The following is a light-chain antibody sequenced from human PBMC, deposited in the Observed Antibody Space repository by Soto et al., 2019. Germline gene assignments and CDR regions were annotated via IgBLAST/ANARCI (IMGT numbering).Light chain of an antibody. CDR2: TNT. CDR3: ASWDDSLNGPV. CDR1: SSNVGGNP. V-gene: IGLV1-44*01. Sequence: QSVLTQPPSASGTPGQRVTISCSASSSNVGGNPVNWYQHVPTTAPKLLIYTNTQRPSGVPDRFSGSKSGTSASLAISGLQSEDEADYYCASWDDSLNGPVFGTGTKVTVL. J-gene: IGLJ1*01.